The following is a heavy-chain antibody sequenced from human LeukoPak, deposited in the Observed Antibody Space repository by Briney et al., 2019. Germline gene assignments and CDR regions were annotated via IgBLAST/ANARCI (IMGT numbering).Heavy chain of an antibody. CDR2: IRYDGSDN. CDR3: AKHSSRNYKFDY. D-gene: IGHD5-24*01. J-gene: IGHJ4*02. V-gene: IGHV3-30*02. CDR1: GFTFSSYG. Sequence: GGSLGLSCASSGFTFSSYGMDWIRQEPGQGLELVEFIRYDGSDNYYADSVKGRFTISRDNSKNTLYLQMNSLKAEDTAVYYCAKHSSRNYKFDYWGQGTLVTVSS.